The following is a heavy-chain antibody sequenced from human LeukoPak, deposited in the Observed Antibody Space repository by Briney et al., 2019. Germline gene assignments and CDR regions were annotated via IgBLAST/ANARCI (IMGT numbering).Heavy chain of an antibody. D-gene: IGHD3-3*01. CDR3: ARHPKGPWNGYYGPNY. V-gene: IGHV4-39*01. CDR2: IYYSGST. J-gene: IGHJ4*02. CDR1: GGSISSSSYY. Sequence: SETLSLTCTVSGGSISSSSYYWGWIRQPPGKGLEWIGSIYYSGSTYYNPSLKSRVTISVDTSKNQFSLKLSSVTAADTAVYYCARHPKGPWNGYYGPNYWGQGTLVTVSS.